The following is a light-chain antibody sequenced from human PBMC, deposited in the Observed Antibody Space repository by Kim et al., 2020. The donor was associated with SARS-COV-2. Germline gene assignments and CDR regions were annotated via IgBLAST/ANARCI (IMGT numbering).Light chain of an antibody. V-gene: IGLV3-19*01. CDR1: SLRSYY. Sequence: VALRPTVRITCQGDSLRSYYASWYQQKPGQAPVLVIYGKNNRPSGIPDRFSGSSSGNTASLTITGAQAEDEAYYYCNSRDSSGNVFGGGTQLTVL. J-gene: IGLJ2*01. CDR2: GKN. CDR3: NSRDSSGNV.